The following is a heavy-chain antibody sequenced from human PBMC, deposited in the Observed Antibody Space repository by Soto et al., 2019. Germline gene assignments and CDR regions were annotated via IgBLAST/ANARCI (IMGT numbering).Heavy chain of an antibody. Sequence: QVQLVQSGAEVRKPGASVRLSCATSGYNFNQYYIHWVRQAPGQGLEWMGIINLRGGTTEYAHKFRGRVTVTGDTPTRTAYMELSSLRSEDTAVYFCARGPDDSDVPRWDYWGQGTLITVSS. CDR2: INLRGGTT. V-gene: IGHV1-46*02. CDR1: GYNFNQYY. J-gene: IGHJ4*02. CDR3: ARGPDDSDVPRWDY. D-gene: IGHD4-17*01.